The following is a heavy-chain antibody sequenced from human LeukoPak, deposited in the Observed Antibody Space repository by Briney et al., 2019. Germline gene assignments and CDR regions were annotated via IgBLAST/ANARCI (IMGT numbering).Heavy chain of an antibody. Sequence: GGSLRLSCAASGLTFSSYSMNWVRQAPGKGLEWVSSISSSSYIYYADSVKGRFTISRDNAKNSLYLQMNSLRAEDTAVYYCARDLITMVRGVQGYYYYGMDVWGKGTTVTVSS. CDR2: ISSSSYI. D-gene: IGHD3-10*01. CDR3: ARDLITMVRGVQGYYYYGMDV. V-gene: IGHV3-21*01. CDR1: GLTFSSYS. J-gene: IGHJ6*04.